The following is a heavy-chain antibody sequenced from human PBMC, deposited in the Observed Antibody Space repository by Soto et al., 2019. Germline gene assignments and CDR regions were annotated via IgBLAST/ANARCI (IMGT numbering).Heavy chain of an antibody. CDR3: ARAATGSYHSAY. D-gene: IGHD3-10*01. Sequence: QVQLVQSGPEVKKPGASVRVSCMTSGYAFTSYGVNWVRQVPGQGLEWMGCIAPHSGRTTYLPKFQGRVTITADTSTTTDYRELTSLSSDDTGIYFCARAATGSYHSAYWGQGTVVTVSA. V-gene: IGHV1-18*04. CDR1: GYAFTSYG. CDR2: IAPHSGRT. J-gene: IGHJ4*02.